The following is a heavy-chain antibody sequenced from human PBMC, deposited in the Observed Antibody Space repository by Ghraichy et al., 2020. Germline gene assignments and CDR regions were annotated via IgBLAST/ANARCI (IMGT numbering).Heavy chain of an antibody. D-gene: IGHD6-6*01. CDR3: ATGIAARPSPFDS. CDR2: IYYSGST. V-gene: IGHV4-59*01. J-gene: IGHJ4*02. Sequence: SQTLSLTCTVSGGSISSNCWSWIRQPPGNRLEWLGYIYYSGSTNYNPSLKSRVTISIDTSKNQFSLKLSSVTAADTAVYYCATGIAARPSPFDSWGQGTLATVSS. CDR1: GGSISSNC.